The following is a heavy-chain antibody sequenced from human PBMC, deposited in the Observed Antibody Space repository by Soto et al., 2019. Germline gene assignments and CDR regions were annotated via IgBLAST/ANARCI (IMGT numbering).Heavy chain of an antibody. J-gene: IGHJ4*02. Sequence: QVQLQESGPGLVKPSQTLSLTCTVSGGSISSGDYYWSWIRQPPGKGLEWIGYIYYSGSTYYNPSRKSRVTISVDTGKGQVTLKPSSVSAADTAVYYCARDGMTTPFDYLGQGTLVTVSS. CDR1: GGSISSGDYY. CDR3: ARDGMTTPFDY. D-gene: IGHD4-17*01. V-gene: IGHV4-30-4*01. CDR2: IYYSGST.